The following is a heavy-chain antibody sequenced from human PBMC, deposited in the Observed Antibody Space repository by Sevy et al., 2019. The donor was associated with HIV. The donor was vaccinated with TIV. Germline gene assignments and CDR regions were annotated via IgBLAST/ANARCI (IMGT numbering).Heavy chain of an antibody. D-gene: IGHD3-10*01. Sequence: GGSLRLSCAASGFTFSNYGMHWVHQAPGKGLEWVAVKSFDGSNKYYADSVKGRFTISRDNSKNTLYLQMNSLSAEDTAVYYCAKDAVEYYGSGNLHWGQGTLVTVSS. V-gene: IGHV3-30*18. CDR1: GFTFSNYG. CDR2: KSFDGSNK. J-gene: IGHJ4*02. CDR3: AKDAVEYYGSGNLH.